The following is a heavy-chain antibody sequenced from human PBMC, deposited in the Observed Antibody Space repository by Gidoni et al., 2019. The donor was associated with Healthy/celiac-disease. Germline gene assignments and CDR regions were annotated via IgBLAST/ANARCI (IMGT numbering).Heavy chain of an antibody. J-gene: IGHJ4*02. D-gene: IGHD5-18*01. CDR2: INHSGST. CDR3: ARRPGPDTAMVEGSFDY. V-gene: IGHV4-34*01. CDR1: GGSFSGYY. Sequence: QVQLQQWGAGLLKPSETLSLTCAVYGGSFSGYYWSWIRQPPGKGLEWIGEINHSGSTNYNPSLKSRVTISVDTSKNQFSLKLSSVTAADTAVYYCARRPGPDTAMVEGSFDYWGQGTLVTVSS.